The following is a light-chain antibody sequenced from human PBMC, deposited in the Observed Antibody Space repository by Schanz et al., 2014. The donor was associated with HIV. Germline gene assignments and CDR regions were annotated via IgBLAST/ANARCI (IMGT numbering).Light chain of an antibody. CDR3: QSSDDDNPGL. CDR1: SGSVGSNY. J-gene: IGLJ3*02. Sequence: NFMLTQPHSVSESPGKTVAISCTRSSGSVGSNYVHWYQQRPGTAPTTIIYEDDHRASGVPDRFSGSIDSSSNSASLTISGLRTEDEGDYYCQSSDDDNPGLFGGGTKLTVL. V-gene: IGLV6-57*04. CDR2: EDD.